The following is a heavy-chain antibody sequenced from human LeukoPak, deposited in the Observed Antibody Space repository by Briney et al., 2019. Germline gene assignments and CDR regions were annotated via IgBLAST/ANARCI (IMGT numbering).Heavy chain of an antibody. CDR1: GYTFTSYG. Sequence: ASVKVSCKASGYTFTSYGISWVRQAPGQGPEWMGWISAYNGNTYYAQNLQGRVTMTTDTSTSTAYMELRSLRSDDTAVYYCARDGRQDGRFVYWGQGTLVTVPS. J-gene: IGHJ4*02. CDR3: ARDGRQDGRFVY. V-gene: IGHV1-18*01. CDR2: ISAYNGNT.